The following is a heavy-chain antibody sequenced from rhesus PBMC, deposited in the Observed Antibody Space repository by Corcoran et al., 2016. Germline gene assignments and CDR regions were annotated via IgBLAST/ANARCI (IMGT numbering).Heavy chain of an antibody. CDR2: IYGSRTST. CDR3: ARGSSGWSVDY. J-gene: IGHJ4*01. Sequence: QVQLQESGPGVVKPSETLSLTCAVSGGSISDSYRWSWIRQPPGKGLEWIGSIYGSRTSTNNNHSSKCRVTISENTAKNQLSLRLSSVTAADTAVYYCARGSSGWSVDYWGRGVLVTVSS. D-gene: IGHD6S26*01. CDR1: GGSISDSYR. V-gene: IGHV4S10*01.